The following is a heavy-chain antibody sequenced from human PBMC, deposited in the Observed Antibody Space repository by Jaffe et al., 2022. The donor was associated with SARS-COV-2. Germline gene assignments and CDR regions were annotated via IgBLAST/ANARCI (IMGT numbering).Heavy chain of an antibody. V-gene: IGHV4-59*01. J-gene: IGHJ4*02. D-gene: IGHD3-10*01. CDR3: ARALYYGSGSYFFDY. CDR2: IYYSGST. Sequence: QVQLQESGPGLVKPSETLSLTCTVSGGSISSYYWSWIRQPPGKGLEWIGYIYYSGSTNYNPSLKSRVTISVDTSKNQFSLKLSSVTAADTAVYYCARALYYGSGSYFFDYWGQGTLVTVSS. CDR1: GGSISSYY.